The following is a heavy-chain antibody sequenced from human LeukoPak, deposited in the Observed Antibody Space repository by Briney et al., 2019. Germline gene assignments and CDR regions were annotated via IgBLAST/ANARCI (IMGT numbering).Heavy chain of an antibody. CDR1: GFTMSGIH. J-gene: IGHJ5*02. D-gene: IGHD1-1*01. Sequence: GGSLRLSCTASGFTMSGIHMNWVRQAPGKGLDWVSGLYAGGSTYYAGSVTGRLTISRDDSKNTLYLQMTGLRVDDTAIYYCVRGNGNVGGRLDPWGQGAWVIVSS. V-gene: IGHV3-66*01. CDR3: VRGNGNVGGRLDP. CDR2: LYAGGST.